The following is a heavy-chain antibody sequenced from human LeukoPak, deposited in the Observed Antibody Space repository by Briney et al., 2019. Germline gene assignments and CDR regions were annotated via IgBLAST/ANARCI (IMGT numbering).Heavy chain of an antibody. CDR1: GFTFTKYG. CDR3: ARKLVLDY. V-gene: IGHV1-18*01. Sequence: GASVKLSCKASGFTFTKYGISWVRQAPGQGLEWMGWSNPYDGHTNYTQKFQGRVTLTTDTSTNTADMEVRSLRSDDTAGYYCARKLVLDYWGQGTVVTVSS. D-gene: IGHD6-13*01. CDR2: SNPYDGHT. J-gene: IGHJ4*02.